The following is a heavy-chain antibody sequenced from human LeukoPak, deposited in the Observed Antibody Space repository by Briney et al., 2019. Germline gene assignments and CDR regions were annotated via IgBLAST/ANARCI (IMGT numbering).Heavy chain of an antibody. V-gene: IGHV3-23*01. Sequence: SGGSLRLSCAASGFTFSSYAMSWVRQAPGEGLEWVSAISGSGGSTYYADSGKGRFTISRDNSKNTLYLQMNSLRAEDTAVYYCAKAVKSGRYHPLDYWGQGTLVTVSS. D-gene: IGHD1-26*01. CDR1: GFTFSSYA. J-gene: IGHJ4*02. CDR2: ISGSGGST. CDR3: AKAVKSGRYHPLDY.